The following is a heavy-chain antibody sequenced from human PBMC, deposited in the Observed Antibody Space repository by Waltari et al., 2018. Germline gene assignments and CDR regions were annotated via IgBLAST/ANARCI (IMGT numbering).Heavy chain of an antibody. CDR1: GGTFSSYA. V-gene: IGHV1-69*08. CDR2: IIPIFGTA. Sequence: QVQLVQSGAEVKKPGSSVKVSCKASGGTFSSYAISWVRQAPGQGLEWMGRIIPIFGTANYAQKFQGRVTITADKSTSTAYMELSSLRSEDTAVYYCARIPGGIIAAAGSGLWNWGQGTLVTVSS. J-gene: IGHJ4*02. D-gene: IGHD6-13*01. CDR3: ARIPGGIIAAAGSGLWN.